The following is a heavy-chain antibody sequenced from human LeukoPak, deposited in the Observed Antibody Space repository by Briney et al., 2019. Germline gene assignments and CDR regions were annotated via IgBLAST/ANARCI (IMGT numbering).Heavy chain of an antibody. Sequence: GGSLRLSCAASGFTFSNYAMHWVRQALGKGLEWVAAISYDGSDKYYADSVKGRFTISRDNSKNTLYLQMNSLRVEDTAVYYCKEVDYWGQGTLVTVSS. CDR1: GFTFSNYA. CDR2: ISYDGSDK. V-gene: IGHV3-30*04. CDR3: KEVDY. J-gene: IGHJ4*02.